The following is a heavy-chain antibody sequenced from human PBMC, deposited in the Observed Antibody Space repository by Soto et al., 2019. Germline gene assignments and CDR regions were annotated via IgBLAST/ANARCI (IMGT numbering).Heavy chain of an antibody. J-gene: IGHJ4*02. CDR3: ARVSLVGPSGGRYFDY. CDR2: IKNKANSYTT. Sequence: EVQLVESGGGLVQPGGSLRLSCAASGFTFSAHYMDWVCQAPGKGLEWVGRIKNKANSYTTEYAASVEGRFTISREDSQNSLYLQMNSLKTEDTAVYYCARVSLVGPSGGRYFDYWGQGSQVAVSS. D-gene: IGHD1-26*01. V-gene: IGHV3-72*01. CDR1: GFTFSAHY.